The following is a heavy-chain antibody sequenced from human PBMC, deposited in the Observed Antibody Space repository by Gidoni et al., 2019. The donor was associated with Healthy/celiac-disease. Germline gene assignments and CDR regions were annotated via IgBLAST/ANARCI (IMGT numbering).Heavy chain of an antibody. D-gene: IGHD3-3*01. V-gene: IGHV4-39*01. CDR2: IYYSGST. Sequence: QLQLQESGPGLVKPSETLSLTCTVSGVSISSSSYYWGWIRQPPGKGLEWIGSIYYSGSTYYNPSLKSRVTISVDTSKNQFSLKLSSVTAADTAVYYCARHARGGVVDAFDIWGQGTMVTVSS. CDR1: GVSISSSSYY. J-gene: IGHJ3*02. CDR3: ARHARGGVVDAFDI.